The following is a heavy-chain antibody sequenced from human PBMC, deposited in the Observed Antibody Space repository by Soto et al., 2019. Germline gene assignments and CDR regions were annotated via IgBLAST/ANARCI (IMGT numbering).Heavy chain of an antibody. V-gene: IGHV3-30-3*01. J-gene: IGHJ4*02. D-gene: IGHD6-19*01. CDR1: GFTFSSYT. CDR2: ISYDGSNK. CDR3: ARGAGIAVAGTSFEY. Sequence: QVQLVESGGGVVQPGRSLRLSCAASGFTFSSYTMHWVRQAPGKGLEWVAAISYDGSNKYYADSVKGQFTISRDNSKNTLYVQMNSLRGEDTAVYYCARGAGIAVAGTSFEYWGQGTLVTVSS.